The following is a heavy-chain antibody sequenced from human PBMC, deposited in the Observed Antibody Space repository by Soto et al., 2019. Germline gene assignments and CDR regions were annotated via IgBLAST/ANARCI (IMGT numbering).Heavy chain of an antibody. V-gene: IGHV1-3*01. J-gene: IGHJ3*01. CDR2: INAATGKT. CDR1: GYTFISYA. CDR3: ARPGPYLLVACGL. Sequence: QVQLVQSGAEVKKPGASVNVSCKASGYTFISYAIHWVRQAPGQRPEWMGWINAATGKTKSSQQFHGRVTITTDTSASTDYIELSSRRSEDTAVYYCARPGPYLLVACGLGGQGTMVTVSS. D-gene: IGHD2-21*01.